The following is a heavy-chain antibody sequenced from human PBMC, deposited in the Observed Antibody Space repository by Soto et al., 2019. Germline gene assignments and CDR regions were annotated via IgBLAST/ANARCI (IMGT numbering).Heavy chain of an antibody. Sequence: ASVKVSCKASGYTFTSYGISWVRQAPGQGLEWMGWISAYNGNTNYAQKIQGRVTMTTDTSTSTVYMELRSLRSDDTAVYYCASIYYYGSVGVDYWGQGTLVTVSS. CDR1: GYTFTSYG. CDR3: ASIYYYGSVGVDY. D-gene: IGHD3-10*01. V-gene: IGHV1-18*01. CDR2: ISAYNGNT. J-gene: IGHJ4*02.